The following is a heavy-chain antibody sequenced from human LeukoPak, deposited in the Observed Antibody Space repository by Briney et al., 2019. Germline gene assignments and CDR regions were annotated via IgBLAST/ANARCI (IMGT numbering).Heavy chain of an antibody. J-gene: IGHJ4*02. CDR3: ASSGSYFDY. D-gene: IGHD1-26*01. V-gene: IGHV3-23*01. CDR2: ISGSGGST. Sequence: GGSLRLSCAASGFTFSSYAMSWVRQAPGKGLEWVSLISGSGGSTYYADSVKGRFTISRDNAKNSLYLQMNSLRAEDTAVYYCASSGSYFDYWGQGTLVTVSS. CDR1: GFTFSSYA.